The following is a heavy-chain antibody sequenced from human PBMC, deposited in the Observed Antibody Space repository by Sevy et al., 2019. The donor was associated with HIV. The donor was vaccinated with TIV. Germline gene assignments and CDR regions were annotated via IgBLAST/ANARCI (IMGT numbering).Heavy chain of an antibody. Sequence: GGSLRLSCAASGFTFSSYAMHWVRQAPGKGLEWVAVISYDGSNKYYADSVKGRFTISRDNSKNTLYLQMNSLRAEDTAVYYCARETDSRVDIVVVPARYYYGMDVWGQRTTVTVSS. J-gene: IGHJ6*02. CDR2: ISYDGSNK. CDR3: ARETDSRVDIVVVPARYYYGMDV. V-gene: IGHV3-30*04. D-gene: IGHD2-2*03. CDR1: GFTFSSYA.